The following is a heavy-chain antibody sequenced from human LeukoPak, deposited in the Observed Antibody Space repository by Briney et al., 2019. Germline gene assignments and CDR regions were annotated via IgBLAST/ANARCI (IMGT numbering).Heavy chain of an antibody. CDR2: INPNSGGT. J-gene: IGHJ1*01. CDR1: GYTFTGQY. V-gene: IGHV1-2*02. Sequence: GASVKVSCKASGYTFTGQYMHWVRQAPGQGLEWMGWINPNSGGTDYAQKFQGRVTMTRDTSISTAYMELSRLRSDDTAVYYCARDVTMVRGMKHWGQGTLVTVSS. CDR3: ARDVTMVRGMKH. D-gene: IGHD3-10*01.